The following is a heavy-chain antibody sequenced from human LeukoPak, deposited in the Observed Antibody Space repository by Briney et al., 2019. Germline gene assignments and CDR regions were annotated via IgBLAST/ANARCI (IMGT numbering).Heavy chain of an antibody. CDR2: IRYDGSNK. CDR3: AKVDGYNVGY. Sequence: GGSLRLSCAASGFTFSSYGMHWIRQAPGKGLEWVAFIRYDGSNKYYADSVRGRFTISRDNSKNTLYLQMNSLRAEDTAVYYCAKVDGYNVGYWGQGTLVTVPS. V-gene: IGHV3-30*02. D-gene: IGHD5-24*01. CDR1: GFTFSSYG. J-gene: IGHJ4*02.